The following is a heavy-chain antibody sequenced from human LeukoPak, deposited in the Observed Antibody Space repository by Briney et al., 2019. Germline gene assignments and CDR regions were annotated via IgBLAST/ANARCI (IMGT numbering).Heavy chain of an antibody. Sequence: GSLRLSCAASGFPFSSYAMHWVRQAPGKGLEWVAVISYDGSNKYYADSVKGRFTISRDNSKNTLYLQMNGLRAEDTAVYYCASSTDPDFWSGYEAPNDYWGQGTLVTVSS. V-gene: IGHV3-30-3*01. J-gene: IGHJ4*02. CDR2: ISYDGSNK. CDR3: ASSTDPDFWSGYEAPNDY. CDR1: GFPFSSYA. D-gene: IGHD3-3*01.